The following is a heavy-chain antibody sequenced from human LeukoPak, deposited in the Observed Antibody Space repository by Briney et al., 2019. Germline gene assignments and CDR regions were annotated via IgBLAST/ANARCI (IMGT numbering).Heavy chain of an antibody. CDR2: ISGNGGST. Sequence: GGSLRLSCAASGFTFSNYSLTWVRQAPGKGLEWVSGISGNGGSTSYADSVKGRFTISRDNSKNTLYLQMNRRRAEDTAVYYCAKDRSSSTSCSNYWGQGTLVTVSS. CDR3: AKDRSSSTSCSNY. J-gene: IGHJ4*02. V-gene: IGHV3-23*01. D-gene: IGHD2-2*01. CDR1: GFTFSNYS.